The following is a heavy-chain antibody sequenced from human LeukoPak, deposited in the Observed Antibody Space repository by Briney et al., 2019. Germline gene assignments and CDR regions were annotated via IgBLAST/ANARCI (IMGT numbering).Heavy chain of an antibody. V-gene: IGHV2-5*02. CDR3: ARNDYDFWSGSLLA. CDR1: GFSLSTSGVG. Sequence: SGPTLVKPTQTLTLTCTFSGFSLSTSGVGVGWIRQPPGKALEWLALIYWDDDKRYSPSLKSRRTITKDTSKNQVVLTMTNMDPVDTATYYCARNDYDFWSGSLLAWGRGTLVTVSS. J-gene: IGHJ5*02. D-gene: IGHD3-3*01. CDR2: IYWDDDK.